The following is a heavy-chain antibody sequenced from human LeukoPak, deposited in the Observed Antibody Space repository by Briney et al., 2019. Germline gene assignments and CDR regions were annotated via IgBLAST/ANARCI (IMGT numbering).Heavy chain of an antibody. D-gene: IGHD5-12*01. CDR1: GDSVSSKSAA. Sequence: SQTLSLTCAISGDSVSSKSAAWNWIRQSPSRGLEWLGRTYLRSSWIYEYALSVRSRINLSPDTSKNQFSLQLNSVNAEDTAVYYCASGLFRGFGAFDIWGQGTMVAVSS. J-gene: IGHJ3*02. CDR3: ASGLFRGFGAFDI. CDR2: TYLRSSWIY. V-gene: IGHV6-1*01.